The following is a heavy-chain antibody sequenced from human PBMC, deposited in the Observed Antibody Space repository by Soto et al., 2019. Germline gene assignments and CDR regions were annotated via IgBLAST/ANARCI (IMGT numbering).Heavy chain of an antibody. Sequence: EVQLVESGGGFVQPGGSLRLSCVVSGFTFDDHAMHWVRQAPGKGLEWVSGISWNGGDDDYADSVKGRFTISRDNVRNSLHMQMDSLKTEDTAFYYCAKSGPVLVSSDLDSWGQGTLVSVSS. CDR1: GFTFDDHA. CDR3: AKSGPVLVSSDLDS. J-gene: IGHJ4*02. CDR2: ISWNGGDD. D-gene: IGHD3-16*02. V-gene: IGHV3-9*01.